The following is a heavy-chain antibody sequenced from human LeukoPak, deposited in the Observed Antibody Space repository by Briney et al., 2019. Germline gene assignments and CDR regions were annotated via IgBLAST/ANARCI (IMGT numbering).Heavy chain of an antibody. D-gene: IGHD2-2*01. CDR3: ARHERYSTTPSQNWFDP. CDR2: IYTSGRT. J-gene: IGHJ5*02. CDR1: VGSLSSCSYY. V-gene: IGHV4-61*02. Sequence: SETLSLTRTVSVGSLSSCSYYWSWIRQPAGRRLECIGRIYTSGRTNYNPSLKSRVTISVDTSKNQFSLKLSSVTAADTAVYYCARHERYSTTPSQNWFDPWGQGTLVTVSS.